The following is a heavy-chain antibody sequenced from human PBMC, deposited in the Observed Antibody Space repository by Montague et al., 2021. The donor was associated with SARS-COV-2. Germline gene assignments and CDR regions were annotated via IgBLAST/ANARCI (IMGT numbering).Heavy chain of an antibody. CDR3: AHRRPGSGSYYFDY. CDR2: IYWDDDK. CDR1: GFSLSTSGVG. J-gene: IGHJ4*02. V-gene: IGHV2-5*02. Sequence: PALVKPTQTLTLPCTFSGFSLSTSGVGVGWIRQPPGKALEWLALIYWDDDKRYSPSLQSRLTITKDTSKNQVVLTMTNMDPVDTATYYCAHRRPGSGSYYFDYWGQGTLVTVSS. D-gene: IGHD3-10*01.